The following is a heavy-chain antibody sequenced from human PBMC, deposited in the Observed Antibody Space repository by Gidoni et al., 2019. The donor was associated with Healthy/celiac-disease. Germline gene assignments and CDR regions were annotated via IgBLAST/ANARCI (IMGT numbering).Heavy chain of an antibody. V-gene: IGHV3-15*01. D-gene: IGHD4-17*01. J-gene: IGHJ6*02. CDR3: TTDDYGESPNYYYGMDV. CDR1: GFTFRNAW. Sequence: EVQLVESGGGLVKPGGSLRLSCAASGFTFRNAWMSWVRQAPGKGLEWVGRIKSKTDGGTTDYAAPAKGRFTISRDDSKNTLYLQMNSLKTEDTAVYYCTTDDYGESPNYYYGMDVWGQGTTVTVSS. CDR2: IKSKTDGGTT.